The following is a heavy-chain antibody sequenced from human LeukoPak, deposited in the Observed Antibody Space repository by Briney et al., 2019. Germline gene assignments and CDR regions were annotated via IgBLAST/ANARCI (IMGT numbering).Heavy chain of an antibody. CDR1: GFTFSSYW. J-gene: IGHJ4*02. D-gene: IGHD1-26*01. CDR2: INSDGTST. Sequence: PGGSLRLSCAASGFTFSSYWMHWVRQAPGEGLVCVSRINSDGTSTTYADSVKGRFTISRDNARNTLYMQMNSLRAEDTAVYYCARATLDTVGATRTFDYWGQGTLVTVSS. V-gene: IGHV3-74*01. CDR3: ARATLDTVGATRTFDY.